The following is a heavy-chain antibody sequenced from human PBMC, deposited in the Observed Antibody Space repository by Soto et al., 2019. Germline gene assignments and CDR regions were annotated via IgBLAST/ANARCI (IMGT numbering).Heavy chain of an antibody. J-gene: IGHJ3*02. CDR1: GYTLTTYS. V-gene: IGHV1-3*01. D-gene: IGHD4-4*01. CDR2: MNPLNGDT. CDR3: ARGNSRAFDI. Sequence: QVKLVQSGAEVKKPGASVKVSCKASGYTLTTYSMHWVRQAPGQRLEWMGWMNPLNGDTKYSQRFQGRLTIIRDTSASTDYMELSSLRSEDTDIYYCARGNSRAFDIWGQGTMVTVSS.